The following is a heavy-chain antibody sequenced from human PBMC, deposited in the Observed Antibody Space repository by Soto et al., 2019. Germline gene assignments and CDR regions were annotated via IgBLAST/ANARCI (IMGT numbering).Heavy chain of an antibody. V-gene: IGHV4-34*01. CDR2: INHSGRT. J-gene: IGHJ6*02. CDR1: GGSFSGYY. Sequence: PSETLSLTCAVYGGSFSGYYWSWIRQPPGKGLEWIGEINHSGRTNYNPSLKSRVTISVDTSKNQFSLKLSSVTAADTAVYYCARGYKRRYFDWYYYYYGMDVWGQGTTVTVSS. D-gene: IGHD3-9*01. CDR3: ARGYKRRYFDWYYYYYGMDV.